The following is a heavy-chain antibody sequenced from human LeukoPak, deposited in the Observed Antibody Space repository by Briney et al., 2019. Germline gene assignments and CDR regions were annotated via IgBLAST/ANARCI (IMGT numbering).Heavy chain of an antibody. V-gene: IGHV4-39*01. J-gene: IGHJ5*01. D-gene: IGHD1-1*01. Sequence: AETETLLYSVSVGLKPRHHDQGARLRQPPGKGLEWIASINYSWSTHCSPSLKSRVTISVDTSKNQFSLNLEYEPAADTAVSYCSRRDGTYFGCPHWFVCWVGGGLVTVSS. CDR1: VGLKPRHHDQ. CDR2: INYSWST. CDR3: SRRDGTYFGCPHWFVC.